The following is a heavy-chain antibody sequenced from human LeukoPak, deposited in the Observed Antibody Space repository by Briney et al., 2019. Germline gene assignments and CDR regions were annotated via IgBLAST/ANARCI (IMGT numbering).Heavy chain of an antibody. J-gene: IGHJ5*02. CDR3: ARVNTQGVPSP. CDR2: IYTSGST. D-gene: IGHD2-15*01. V-gene: IGHV4-4*07. CDR1: GGSISSYY. Sequence: SETLSLTCTVSGGSISSYYWSWIRQPAGKGMEWIGRIYTSGSTNYNPSHQSRVTMSVDTSKNQFSLKLSSVTAADTAVYYCARVNTQGVPSPWGQGILVTVSS.